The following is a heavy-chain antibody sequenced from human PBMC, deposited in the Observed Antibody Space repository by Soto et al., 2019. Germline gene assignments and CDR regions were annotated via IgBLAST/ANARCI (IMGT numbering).Heavy chain of an antibody. V-gene: IGHV3-23*01. Sequence: GGSLRLSCAASGFTFSSYAMGWVRQGPGKGLEWVAVVSIGDSTHYADSVRGRFTISRDNSKNTLSLQMNSLTAEDTAVYFCAKRRGAGGHFDYWGQGALVTVSS. J-gene: IGHJ4*02. CDR1: GFTFSSYA. CDR2: VSIGDST. D-gene: IGHD2-15*01. CDR3: AKRRGAGGHFDY.